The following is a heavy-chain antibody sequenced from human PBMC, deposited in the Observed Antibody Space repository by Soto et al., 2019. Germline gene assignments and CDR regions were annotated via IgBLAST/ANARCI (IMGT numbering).Heavy chain of an antibody. CDR3: ARSPRNHVVVVAATPFIDY. D-gene: IGHD2-15*01. Sequence: GESLKISCKGSGYSFTSYWIGWVRQMPGKGLEWMGIIYPGDSDTRYSPSFQGQVTISADKSISTAYLQWSSLKASDTAMYYCARSPRNHVVVVAATPFIDYWGQGTLVTVSS. CDR1: GYSFTSYW. V-gene: IGHV5-51*01. CDR2: IYPGDSDT. J-gene: IGHJ4*02.